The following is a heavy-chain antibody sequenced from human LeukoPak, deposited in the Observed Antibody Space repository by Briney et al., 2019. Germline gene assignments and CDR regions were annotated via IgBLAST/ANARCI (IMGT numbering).Heavy chain of an antibody. CDR2: IHYSGSI. CDR1: GASITSGDYY. D-gene: IGHD6-25*01. V-gene: IGHV4-30-4*08. CDR3: ARHGTAADY. J-gene: IGHJ4*02. Sequence: SETLSLTCSVSGASITSGDYYWSWFRQQTGKGLEWIGYIHYSGSIYYNPSLRSRIIISVDTSKNQFSLKLSSVTAADTAVYYCARHGTAADYWSQGTLVTVSS.